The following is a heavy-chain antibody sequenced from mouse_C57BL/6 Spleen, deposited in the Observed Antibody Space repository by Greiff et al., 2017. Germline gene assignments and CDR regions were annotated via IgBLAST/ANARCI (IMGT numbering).Heavy chain of an antibody. CDR2: INPSSGYT. Sequence: QVQLKESGAELARPGASVKMSCKASGYTFTSYTMHWVKQRPGQGLEWIGYINPSSGYTKYNQKFKDKATLTADKSSSTAYMQLSSLTSEDSAVYYCARPATGYFDYWGQGTTLTVSS. D-gene: IGHD4-1*02. V-gene: IGHV1-4*01. J-gene: IGHJ2*01. CDR3: ARPATGYFDY. CDR1: GYTFTSYT.